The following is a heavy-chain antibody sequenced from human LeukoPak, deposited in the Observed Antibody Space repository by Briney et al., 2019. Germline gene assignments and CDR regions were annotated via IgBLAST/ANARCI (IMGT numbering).Heavy chain of an antibody. J-gene: IGHJ5*02. V-gene: IGHV3-15*01. D-gene: IGHD2-2*01. Sequence: GGSLRLSCAASGFTFSNAWMSWVRQAPGKGLEWVGRIKGKTDGGTTDYAAPVKGRFTISRDDSKNTLYLQMNSLKTEDTAVYYCTTDDTVVVPAAMGRLWFDPWGQGTLVTVSS. CDR3: TTDDTVVVPAAMGRLWFDP. CDR2: IKGKTDGGTT. CDR1: GFTFSNAW.